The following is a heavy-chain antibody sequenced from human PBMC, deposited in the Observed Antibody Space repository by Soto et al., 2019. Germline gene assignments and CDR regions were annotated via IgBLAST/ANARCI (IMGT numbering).Heavy chain of an antibody. CDR2: IIPIFGTA. CDR3: AREKQWELRRYYGMDV. D-gene: IGHD1-26*01. J-gene: IGHJ6*02. CDR1: GGTFSSYA. V-gene: IGHV1-69*13. Sequence: ASVKVSCKASGGTFSSYAISWVRQAPGQGLEWMGGIIPIFGTANYAQKFQGRVTITADESTSTAYMELSSLRSEDTAVYYCAREKQWELRRYYGMDVWGQGTTVTVSS.